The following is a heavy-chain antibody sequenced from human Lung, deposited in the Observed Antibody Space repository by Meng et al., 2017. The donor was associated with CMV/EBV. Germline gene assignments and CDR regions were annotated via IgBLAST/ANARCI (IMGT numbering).Heavy chain of an antibody. CDR1: GYTFTGYY. Sequence: ASVKVSXKASGYTFTGYYMHWVRQAPGQGLEWMGWINPNSGGTNYAQKFQGRVTMTRDTSISTAYMELSRLRSDDMAVYYCARGGGYSSSSAYGMDVWGQGTTVTVSS. CDR2: INPNSGGT. CDR3: ARGGGYSSSSAYGMDV. J-gene: IGHJ6*02. V-gene: IGHV1-2*02. D-gene: IGHD6-6*01.